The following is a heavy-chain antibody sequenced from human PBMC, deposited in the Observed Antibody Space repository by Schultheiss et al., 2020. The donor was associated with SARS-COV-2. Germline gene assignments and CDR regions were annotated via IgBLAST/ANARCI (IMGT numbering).Heavy chain of an antibody. V-gene: IGHV3-23*01. J-gene: IGHJ5*02. D-gene: IGHD3-22*01. Sequence: GGSLRLSCAASGFTFSSYAMHWVRQAPGKGLEWVSAISGSGGSTYYADSVKGRFTISRDNSKNTLYLQMNSLRAEDTAVYYCAKVKYYDSSTLMTWGQGTLVTVSS. CDR2: ISGSGGST. CDR1: GFTFSSYA. CDR3: AKVKYYDSSTLMT.